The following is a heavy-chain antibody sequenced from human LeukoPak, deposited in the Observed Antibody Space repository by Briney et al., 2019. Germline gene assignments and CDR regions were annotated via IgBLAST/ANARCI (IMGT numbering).Heavy chain of an antibody. V-gene: IGHV1-2*04. CDR1: GYTFTGYY. Sequence: ASVKVSCKASGYTFTGYYMRWVRQAPGQGLEWMGWINPNSGGTYSAQKFQGWVTMTRDTSISTAYMELSRLTSDDTAVYYCARANALYCSSTTCLFDYWGRGTLVTVSS. CDR2: INPNSGGT. CDR3: ARANALYCSSTTCLFDY. J-gene: IGHJ4*02. D-gene: IGHD2-2*01.